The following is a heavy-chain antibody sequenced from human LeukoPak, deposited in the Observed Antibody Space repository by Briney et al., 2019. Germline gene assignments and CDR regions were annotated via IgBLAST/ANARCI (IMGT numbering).Heavy chain of an antibody. J-gene: IGHJ4*02. Sequence: GGSLRLSCAVSGFSVSSFGMSWVRQAPGKGLEWISAISVNGETTWYADSVRGRFIISRDNSKNTLYLQLSSLRAEDTAVYYCARDFNSGWYGLVDFWGQGTLVTVSS. V-gene: IGHV3-23*01. D-gene: IGHD6-19*01. CDR3: ARDFNSGWYGLVDF. CDR2: ISVNGETT. CDR1: GFSVSSFG.